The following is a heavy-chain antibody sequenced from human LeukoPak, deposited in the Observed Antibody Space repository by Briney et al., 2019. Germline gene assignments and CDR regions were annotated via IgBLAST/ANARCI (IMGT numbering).Heavy chain of an antibody. CDR3: ARRYSSSWTNQYNWFDP. J-gene: IGHJ5*02. Sequence: GESLKISCKGSGYSFTSYWIGWVRQMPGKGLEWVGIIYPGDSDTRYSPSFQGQVTISADKSISTAYLQWSSLKASDTAMYYCARRYSSSWTNQYNWFDPWGQGTLVTVSS. D-gene: IGHD6-13*01. CDR2: IYPGDSDT. CDR1: GYSFTSYW. V-gene: IGHV5-51*01.